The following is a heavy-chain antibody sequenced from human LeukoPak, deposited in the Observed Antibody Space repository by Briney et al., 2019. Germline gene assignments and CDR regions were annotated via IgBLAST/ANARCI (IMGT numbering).Heavy chain of an antibody. V-gene: IGHV3-11*04. CDR3: ARAGRVGAIDY. CDR2: ISSSGSTI. D-gene: IGHD1-26*01. CDR1: GFTFSNAW. J-gene: IGHJ4*02. Sequence: PGGSLRLSCAASGFTFSNAWMSWVRQAPGKGLEWVSYISSSGSTIYYADSVKGRFTISRDNAKNSLYLQMNSLRAEDTAVYYCARAGRVGAIDYWGQGTLVTVSS.